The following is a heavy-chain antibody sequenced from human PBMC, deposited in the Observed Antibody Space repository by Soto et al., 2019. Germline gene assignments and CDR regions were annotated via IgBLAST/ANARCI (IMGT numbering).Heavy chain of an antibody. V-gene: IGHV3-23*01. J-gene: IGHJ5*02. D-gene: IGHD3-10*01. CDR2: ISGSGGST. CDR1: GLSFSSYA. Sequence: QPGGSLRLSCAASGLSFSSYAMTWARQTPGKGLEWVSAISGSGGSTYYADSVKGRFTISRDNSKNTLYLQMNSLRAEDTAVYYCAKVRYYGSGSRHNWFGPWGQGTLVTVPS. CDR3: AKVRYYGSGSRHNWFGP.